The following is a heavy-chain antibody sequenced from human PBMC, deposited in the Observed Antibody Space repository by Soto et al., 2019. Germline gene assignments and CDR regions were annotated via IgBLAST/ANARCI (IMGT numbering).Heavy chain of an antibody. D-gene: IGHD2-21*02. J-gene: IGHJ4*02. V-gene: IGHV4-39*01. CDR2: IYYN. CDR3: ARQRTTVVTQAYFDH. Sequence: SETLSLTCIVSGESISSSSYYWGCIRQPPGKGLEWIGSIYYNPSLKSRVTISIDTSKNQFSLKLSSVSATDTAVYYCARQRTTVVTQAYFDHWGQGALVTVSS. CDR1: GESISSSSYY.